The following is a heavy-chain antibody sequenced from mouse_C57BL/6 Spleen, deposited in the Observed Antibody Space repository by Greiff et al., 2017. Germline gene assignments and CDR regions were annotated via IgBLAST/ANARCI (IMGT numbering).Heavy chain of an antibody. J-gene: IGHJ2*01. D-gene: IGHD2-1*01. Sequence: EVHLVESGGGLVQPGGSLSLSCAASGFTFTDYYMSWVRQPPGKALEWLGFIRNKANGYTTEYSASVKGRFTISRDNSQSILYLQMNALRAEDSATYYCARYSPLYGNFFDYWGQGTTLTVSS. CDR1: GFTFTDYY. CDR3: ARYSPLYGNFFDY. CDR2: IRNKANGYTT. V-gene: IGHV7-3*01.